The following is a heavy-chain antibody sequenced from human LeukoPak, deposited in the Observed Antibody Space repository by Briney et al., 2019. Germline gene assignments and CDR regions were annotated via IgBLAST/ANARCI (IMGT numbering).Heavy chain of an antibody. CDR3: ARGNEVELDAFDI. J-gene: IGHJ3*02. D-gene: IGHD5-24*01. V-gene: IGHV4-34*01. Sequence: SETLSLTCAVCGGSFSGYYWSWIRQPPGKGLEWIGEINHSGSTNYNPSLKSRVTISVDTSKNQFSLKLSSVTAADTAVYYCARGNEVELDAFDIWGQGTMVTVSS. CDR1: GGSFSGYY. CDR2: INHSGST.